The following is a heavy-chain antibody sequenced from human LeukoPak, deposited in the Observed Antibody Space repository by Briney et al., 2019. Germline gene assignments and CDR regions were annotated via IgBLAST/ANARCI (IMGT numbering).Heavy chain of an antibody. D-gene: IGHD5-12*01. CDR3: ARGSTVDTVATPLKY. Sequence: ASVKVSCKASGYTFTSYDINWVRQATGQGLEWMGWMNPNSGKTCYGQKFQGRVTMTRSTSISTAYMELSSLRSEDTAVYYCARGSTVDTVATPLKYWGQGTLVTVSS. J-gene: IGHJ4*02. CDR2: MNPNSGKT. CDR1: GYTFTSYD. V-gene: IGHV1-8*01.